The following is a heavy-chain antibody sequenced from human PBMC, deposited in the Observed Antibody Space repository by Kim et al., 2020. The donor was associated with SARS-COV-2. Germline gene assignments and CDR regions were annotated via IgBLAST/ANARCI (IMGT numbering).Heavy chain of an antibody. V-gene: IGHV4-34*01. CDR1: GGSYSGYY. CDR3: ARGLRGDYFLL. Sequence: SETLSLTCAVYGGSYSGYYWSWIRQPPGKGLEWIGEINHSGSTNYNPSLKSRVTISVDTSKNQFSLKLSSVTAADTAVYYCARGLRGDYFLLWGQGTLVTVSS. J-gene: IGHJ4*02. D-gene: IGHD4-17*01. CDR2: INHSGST.